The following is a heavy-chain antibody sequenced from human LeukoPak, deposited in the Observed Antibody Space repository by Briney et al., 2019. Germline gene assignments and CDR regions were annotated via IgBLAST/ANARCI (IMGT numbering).Heavy chain of an antibody. CDR3: AREDSSESTPWYYYMDV. CDR1: GYTFTGYY. Sequence: ASVKVSCKASGYTFTGYYMHWVRQAPGQGLEWMGWINPNSGGTNYAQKFQGRVTMTRDTSISTAYMELSRLRSDDTAMYYCAREDSSESTPWYYYMDVWGKGTTVTISS. D-gene: IGHD6-19*01. V-gene: IGHV1-2*02. CDR2: INPNSGGT. J-gene: IGHJ6*03.